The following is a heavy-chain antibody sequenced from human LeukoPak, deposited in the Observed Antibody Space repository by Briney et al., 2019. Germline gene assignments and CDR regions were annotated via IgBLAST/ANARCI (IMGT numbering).Heavy chain of an antibody. Sequence: GMSLRLSCAASGFSFNAYWMAWVRQAPGTGLEWVANINPAGSETFHVDPVKGRFSISRDHAKNLVYLQMNSLRAEDTAVYYCATFGLVAALDLWGQGTLVTVSS. CDR3: ATFGLVAALDL. V-gene: IGHV3-7*01. D-gene: IGHD5-12*01. CDR2: INPAGSET. J-gene: IGHJ4*02. CDR1: GFSFNAYW.